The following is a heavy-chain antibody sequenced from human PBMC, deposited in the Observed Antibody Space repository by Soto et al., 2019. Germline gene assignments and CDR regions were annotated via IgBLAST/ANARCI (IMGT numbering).Heavy chain of an antibody. J-gene: IGHJ4*02. V-gene: IGHV3-30*18. D-gene: IGHD4-17*01. Sequence: QVQLVESGGGVVQPGRSLRLSCAASGFTFSVYAMHWVRQAPGKGLEWVAVLSYDGSNQYYVDSVKGRFTISRENFKNTLYLQLNSLRAEDTAVYYCAKGRFLYGDYTGGIDYWGQGTLVTVSS. CDR2: LSYDGSNQ. CDR1: GFTFSVYA. CDR3: AKGRFLYGDYTGGIDY.